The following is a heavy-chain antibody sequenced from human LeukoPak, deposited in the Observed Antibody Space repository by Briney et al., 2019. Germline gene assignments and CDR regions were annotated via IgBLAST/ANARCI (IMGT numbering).Heavy chain of an antibody. D-gene: IGHD4-23*01. CDR2: INQDGRVK. J-gene: IGHJ4*02. Sequence: GGSLRLSCAASGFTFPNYWMSWVRQAPEKGLEWVANINQDGRVKQYVDSMKGRLTISRDNAKNSLYLQMNSLRAEDTAVYYCARDRDDGGFEYWGQGTLVTVSS. CDR1: GFTFPNYW. V-gene: IGHV3-7*01. CDR3: ARDRDDGGFEY.